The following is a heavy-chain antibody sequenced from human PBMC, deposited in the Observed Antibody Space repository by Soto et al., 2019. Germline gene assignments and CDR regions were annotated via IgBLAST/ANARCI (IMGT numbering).Heavy chain of an antibody. J-gene: IGHJ4*02. D-gene: IGHD3-3*01. CDR2: ISSSSGYI. V-gene: IGHV3-21*01. Sequence: GGSLRLSCAASGFTFSSYSMNWVRQAPGKGLEWVSSISSSSGYIYYADSVKGRFTISRDNAKNSLYLQMNSLRAEDTAVYYCARGSIFGVVIGLGDNFDYWGQGTLVTVSS. CDR3: ARGSIFGVVIGLGDNFDY. CDR1: GFTFSSYS.